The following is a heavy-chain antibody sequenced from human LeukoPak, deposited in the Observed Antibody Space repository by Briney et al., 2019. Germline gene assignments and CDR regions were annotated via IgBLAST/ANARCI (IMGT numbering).Heavy chain of an antibody. CDR1: GFTFSSYW. J-gene: IGHJ4*02. CDR2: IKQDGSKK. V-gene: IGHV3-7*04. CDR3: ARVEYTSLYGISYFDY. Sequence: GGSLRLSCAASGFTFSSYWMSWVRQAPGKGLEWVANIKQDGSKKYYVDSVKGRFTISRDNAKNSLYLQMNSLRAEDTAVYYCARVEYTSLYGISYFDYWGQGTLVTVSS. D-gene: IGHD6-6*01.